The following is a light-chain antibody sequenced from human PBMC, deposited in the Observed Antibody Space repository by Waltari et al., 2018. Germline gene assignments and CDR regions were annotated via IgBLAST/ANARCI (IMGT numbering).Light chain of an antibody. CDR2: KNI. Sequence: QSVLTQPPSASGTPGQTVTISCSGRASNPGSNDVYWYQQIPGMTPKFLIYKNIQRPSGVPDRYSGSKSGTSASLAISGLRSEDEATYFCASWDDSQSGPVFGGGTKLTVL. J-gene: IGLJ2*01. CDR3: ASWDDSQSGPV. V-gene: IGLV1-47*01. CDR1: ASNPGSND.